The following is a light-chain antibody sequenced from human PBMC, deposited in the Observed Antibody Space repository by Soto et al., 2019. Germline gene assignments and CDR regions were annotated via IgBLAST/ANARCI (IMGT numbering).Light chain of an antibody. CDR2: DVT. CDR3: CSYGGSLYV. CDR1: SSNVGGYNR. J-gene: IGLJ1*01. V-gene: IGLV2-11*01. Sequence: QSVLTQPRSVSGSPGQSVTISCTGTSSNVGGYNRVSWYQHHPGKAPKLMIYDVTKRPSGVPDRFSGSKSGNTASLTISGLQADDEADYYCCSYGGSLYVFGTGTKV.